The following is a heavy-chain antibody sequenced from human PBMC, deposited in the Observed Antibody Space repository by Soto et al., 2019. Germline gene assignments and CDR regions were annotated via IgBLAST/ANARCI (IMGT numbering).Heavy chain of an antibody. D-gene: IGHD2-15*01. V-gene: IGHV1-69*01. J-gene: IGHJ4*02. CDR1: GGTFGRFS. Sequence: QVQMVQSGAEVKKPGSSVKVSCKTSGGTFGRFSISWVRQAPGQGLEWMGGTLPMLSVTNYAQKFQDRVTIIVDETTRTAYMQLSRLRSDDTGIYYCASNSQYCSGGSGYAYWGQGTLVTVSS. CDR2: TLPMLSVT. CDR3: ASNSQYCSGGSGYAY.